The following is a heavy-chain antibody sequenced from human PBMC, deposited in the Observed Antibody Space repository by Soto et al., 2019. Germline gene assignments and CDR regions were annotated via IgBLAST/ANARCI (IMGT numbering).Heavy chain of an antibody. Sequence: GGSLRLSCAASGFTFSSSWMSWVRQAPGKGLEWVANIKQDGSEKYYGDSVKGGFTICRDNAKNSLYLQMNGLRDEDRAVYYCARVRYIVVVSDATKELDAFDIWGQGTMVTVSS. J-gene: IGHJ3*02. D-gene: IGHD2-2*01. V-gene: IGHV3-7*01. CDR2: IKQDGSEK. CDR3: ARVRYIVVVSDATKELDAFDI. CDR1: GFTFSSSW.